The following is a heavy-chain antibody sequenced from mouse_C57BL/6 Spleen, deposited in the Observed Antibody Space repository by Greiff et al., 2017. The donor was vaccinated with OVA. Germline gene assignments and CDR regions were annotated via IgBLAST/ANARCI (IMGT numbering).Heavy chain of an antibody. Sequence: QVQLQQPGAELVKPGASVKLSCKASGYTFTSYWIPWVKQRPGQGLEWIGEIDPSDSCTNYNQKFKGKATLTVDTASSTAYMQLSSLTSEDSAVDYCARTTGKRYYAMDYWGQGTSVTVSS. D-gene: IGHD4-1*01. J-gene: IGHJ4*01. V-gene: IGHV1-50*01. CDR2: IDPSDSCT. CDR3: ARTTGKRYYAMDY. CDR1: GYTFTSYW.